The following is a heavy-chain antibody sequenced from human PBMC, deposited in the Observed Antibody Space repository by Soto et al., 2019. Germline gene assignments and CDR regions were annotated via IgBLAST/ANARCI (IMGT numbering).Heavy chain of an antibody. D-gene: IGHD6-19*01. CDR3: ARGPYSSCWYVVEQ. CDR2: LYSSGNT. Sequence: QVQLQESGPGLVKPSETLSLTCTVSGASISAYAWSWIRQPAGKGLEWIGRLYSSGNTDYNPSFKSRLTMSAGTSQKQFSLKLVSVTAADTAVYYCARGPYSSCWYVVEQWGQGTLVTVSS. CDR1: GASISAYA. V-gene: IGHV4-4*07. J-gene: IGHJ4*02.